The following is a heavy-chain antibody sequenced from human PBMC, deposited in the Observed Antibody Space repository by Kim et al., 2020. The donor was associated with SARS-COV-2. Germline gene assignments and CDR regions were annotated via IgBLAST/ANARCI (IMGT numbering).Heavy chain of an antibody. CDR3: ARDLPGDYGDLNYYYYGMDV. J-gene: IGHJ6*02. V-gene: IGHV3-11*06. Sequence: GGSLRLSCAASGFTFSDYYMSWIRQAPGKGLEWVSYISSSSSYTNYADSVKGRFTISRDNAKNSLYLQMNSLRAEDTAVYYCARDLPGDYGDLNYYYYGMDVWGQGTTVTVSS. CDR1: GFTFSDYY. CDR2: ISSSSSYT. D-gene: IGHD4-17*01.